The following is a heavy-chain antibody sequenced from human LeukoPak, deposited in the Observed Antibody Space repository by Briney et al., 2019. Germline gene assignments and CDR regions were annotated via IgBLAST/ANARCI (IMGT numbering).Heavy chain of an antibody. J-gene: IGHJ4*02. D-gene: IGHD3-10*01. V-gene: IGHV4-61*02. CDR2: IYSSGST. CDR1: GGSISSSSYY. Sequence: SQTLSLTCTVSGGSISSSSYYWSWIRQPAGKGLNWIGRIYSSGSTNYNPSLKSRVTISVDTSKNQFSLKLSSVTAADTAVYYCARMGLVRGVTEYWGQGTLVTVSS. CDR3: ARMGLVRGVTEY.